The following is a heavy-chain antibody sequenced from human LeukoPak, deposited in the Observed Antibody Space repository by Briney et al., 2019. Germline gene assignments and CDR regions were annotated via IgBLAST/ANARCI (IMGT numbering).Heavy chain of an antibody. Sequence: GGSLRLSCAASGFTFSTYGMHWVRQAPGKGLEWVTVIWHDGSHKDYADSVKGRFTISRDNTKNSLYLQMNSLRAEDTAVFYCARDQYDTWSRRGNFDSWGQGTLVIVSS. D-gene: IGHD3-3*01. CDR2: IWHDGSHK. CDR3: ARDQYDTWSRRGNFDS. V-gene: IGHV3-33*01. CDR1: GFTFSTYG. J-gene: IGHJ4*02.